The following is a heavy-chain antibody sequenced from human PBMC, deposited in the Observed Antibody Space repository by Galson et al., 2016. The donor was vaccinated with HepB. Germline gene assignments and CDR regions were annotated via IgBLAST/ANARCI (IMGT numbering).Heavy chain of an antibody. V-gene: IGHV5-51*01. CDR2: IFPGASAT. CDR1: GYSFTDHW. Sequence: QSGAEVKKPGESLKISCKGSGYSFTDHWIAWVRQMPGTGLEWLGVIFPGASATRSSPSFECPVTVSADESIRPAYLPWSSLQASDTAMYYCARLGDAFDIWGQGTMVTVSS. D-gene: IGHD3-10*01. CDR3: ARLGDAFDI. J-gene: IGHJ3*02.